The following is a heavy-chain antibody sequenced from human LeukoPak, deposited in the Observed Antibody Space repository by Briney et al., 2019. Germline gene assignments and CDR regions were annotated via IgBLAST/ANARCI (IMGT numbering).Heavy chain of an antibody. Sequence: PGRSLRLSCAASGFTFSSYGMHWVRQAPGKGLEWVAVIWYDGSNKYYADSVKGRFTISRDNSKNTLYLQMNSLRAEDTAVYYCAREKRDGYNSGAFDIWGQGTMVTVSS. CDR1: GFTFSSYG. CDR2: IWYDGSNK. V-gene: IGHV3-33*01. J-gene: IGHJ3*02. CDR3: AREKRDGYNSGAFDI. D-gene: IGHD5-24*01.